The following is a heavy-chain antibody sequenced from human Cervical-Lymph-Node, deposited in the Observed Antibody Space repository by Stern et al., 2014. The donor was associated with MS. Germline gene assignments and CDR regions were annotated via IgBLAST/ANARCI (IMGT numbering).Heavy chain of an antibody. CDR2: INSDGTST. V-gene: IGHV3-74*02. CDR1: GFTFSSYW. Sequence: VQLVESGGGSVQPGGSLRLSCAASGFTFSSYWMHWVRQAPGKGLMWVSRINSDGTSTNYADSVKGRFTSSRDNAKNTLYLQMNSLRGEDTAVYYCARGGRALLWFGELTAWGQGTLVTVSS. CDR3: ARGGRALLWFGELTA. D-gene: IGHD3-10*01. J-gene: IGHJ5*02.